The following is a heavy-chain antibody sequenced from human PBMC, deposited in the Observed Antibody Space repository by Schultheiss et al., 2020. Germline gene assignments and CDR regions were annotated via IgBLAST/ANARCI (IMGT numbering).Heavy chain of an antibody. CDR3: ARDLQPRWLVGAYYYYGMDV. CDR2: ISYDGSNK. J-gene: IGHJ6*04. V-gene: IGHV3-30*04. D-gene: IGHD6-19*01. Sequence: GGSLRLSCAASGLTFSSYAMHWVRQAPGKGLEWVAVISYDGSNKYYADSVKGRFTISRDNSKNTLYLQMNSLRAEDTAVYYCARDLQPRWLVGAYYYYGMDVWGEGTTVTVSS. CDR1: GLTFSSYA.